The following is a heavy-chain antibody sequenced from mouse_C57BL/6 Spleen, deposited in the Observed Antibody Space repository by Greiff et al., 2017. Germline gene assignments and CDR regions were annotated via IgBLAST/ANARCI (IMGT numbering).Heavy chain of an antibody. CDR2: INPGSGGT. CDR1: GYAFTNYL. CDR3: ARVAYDYPFAY. V-gene: IGHV1-54*01. J-gene: IGHJ3*01. Sequence: LQESGAELVRPGTSVKVSCKASGYAFTNYLIEWVKQRPGQGLEWIGVINPGSGGTNYNEKFKGKATLTADKSSSTAYMQLSSLTSEDSAVYFCARVAYDYPFAYWGQGTLVTVSA. D-gene: IGHD2-4*01.